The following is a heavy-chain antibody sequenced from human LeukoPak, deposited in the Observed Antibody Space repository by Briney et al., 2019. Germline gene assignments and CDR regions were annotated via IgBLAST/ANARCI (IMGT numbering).Heavy chain of an antibody. CDR1: GFTFSSFW. V-gene: IGHV3-7*03. CDR2: VKQDGGEK. J-gene: IGHJ6*04. D-gene: IGHD2-15*01. Sequence: GGSLRLSCAASGFTFSSFWMSCVRQAPGKGLEWVANVKQDGGEKYYVDSVKGRFTISRDNAKNSLYLQMNSLRAEDTAVYYCARDQYCSGGTCYYFGLDVWGKGTTVTVSS. CDR3: ARDQYCSGGTCYYFGLDV.